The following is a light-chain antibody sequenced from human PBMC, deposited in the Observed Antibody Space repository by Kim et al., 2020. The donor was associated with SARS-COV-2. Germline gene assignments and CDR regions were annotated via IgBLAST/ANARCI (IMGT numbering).Light chain of an antibody. Sequence: DIVMTQSPLSLPVTPGEPASICCRSSQSLLHSNGYNYFDWYLQMPGQSPLILIYLGSDRASGVPDRFSGSGSGTDFTLKISRVEAEDVGVYYCMQALQTPRGFGQEPKVDIK. J-gene: IGKJ1*01. V-gene: IGKV2-28*01. CDR1: QSLLHSNGYNY. CDR2: LGS. CDR3: MQALQTPRG.